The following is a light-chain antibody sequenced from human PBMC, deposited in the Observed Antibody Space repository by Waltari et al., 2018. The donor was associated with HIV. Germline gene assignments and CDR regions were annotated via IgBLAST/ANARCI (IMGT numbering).Light chain of an antibody. CDR3: QQYYDTPQT. Sequence: DIVMTQSPDSLVVSLGESATINCKSSPTILYSSNNKNYLAWYQQKPGQPPKLLIYWAATRESGVPDRFSGSGSGSDFTLTISSLQAEDVAVYYCQQYYDTPQTFGQGTKVEIK. CDR2: WAA. CDR1: PTILYSSNNKNY. V-gene: IGKV4-1*01. J-gene: IGKJ1*01.